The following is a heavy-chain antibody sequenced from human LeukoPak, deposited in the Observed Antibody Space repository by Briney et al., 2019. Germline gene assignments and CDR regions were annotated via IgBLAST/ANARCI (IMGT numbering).Heavy chain of an antibody. CDR3: AREDDTGRYMGDDAFDI. Sequence: SVKVSCKASGGTFSSYAISWVRQAPGQGLEWMGGIIPIFGTANYPQKFRGRLTITADIPTSTVYMELSSLRSEDTAVYYCAREDDTGRYMGDDAFDIWGQGTMVTVSS. J-gene: IGHJ3*02. V-gene: IGHV1-69*06. CDR1: GGTFSSYA. CDR2: IIPIFGTA. D-gene: IGHD1-26*01.